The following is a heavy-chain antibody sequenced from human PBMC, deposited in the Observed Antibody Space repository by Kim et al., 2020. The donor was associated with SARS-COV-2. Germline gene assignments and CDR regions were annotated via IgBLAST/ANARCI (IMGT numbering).Heavy chain of an antibody. CDR3: ARDPIVGARGFDY. Sequence: GGSLRLSCAASGFTFSSYSMNWVRQAPGKGLEWVSSISSSSSYIYYADSVKGRFTISRDNAKNSLYLQMNSLRAEDTAVYYCARDPIVGARGFDYWGQGTLVTVSS. D-gene: IGHD1-26*01. CDR2: ISSSSSYI. J-gene: IGHJ4*02. CDR1: GFTFSSYS. V-gene: IGHV3-21*01.